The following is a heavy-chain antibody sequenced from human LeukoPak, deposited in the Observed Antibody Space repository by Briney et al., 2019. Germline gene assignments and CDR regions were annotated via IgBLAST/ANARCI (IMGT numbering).Heavy chain of an antibody. D-gene: IGHD3-10*01. CDR3: ARDDDLYGSGNFDY. CDR1: GYTFTGYY. J-gene: IGHJ4*02. Sequence: ASVKVSCKASGYTFTGYYMHWVRQAPGQGLEWMGWINPNSGGTNYAQKLQGRVTMTRDTSISTAYMELSRLRSDDTAAYYCARDDDLYGSGNFDYWGQGTLVTVSS. V-gene: IGHV1-2*02. CDR2: INPNSGGT.